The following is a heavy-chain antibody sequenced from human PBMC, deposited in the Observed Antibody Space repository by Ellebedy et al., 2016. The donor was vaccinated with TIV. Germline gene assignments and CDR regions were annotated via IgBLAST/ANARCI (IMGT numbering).Heavy chain of an antibody. Sequence: ASVKVSCKASGYTFTAYYVHWVRQAPGQGLEWMGWINPNSGGTNYAQKFQGRVTMTRDTSISTAYMDLSRLRSDDTAVYYCARDPPRTGDSYFDLWGRGTLVTVSS. V-gene: IGHV1-2*02. J-gene: IGHJ2*01. CDR2: INPNSGGT. D-gene: IGHD1-1*01. CDR3: ARDPPRTGDSYFDL. CDR1: GYTFTAYY.